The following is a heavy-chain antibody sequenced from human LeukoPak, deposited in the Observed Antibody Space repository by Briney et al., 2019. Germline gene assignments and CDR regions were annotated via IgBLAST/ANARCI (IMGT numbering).Heavy chain of an antibody. Sequence: GGSLRLSCAASGFTFSSYWMHWVRQAPGKGLVWVSHIKSDASTITYADSVKGRFTISRDNAKNTLYLQMNSLRAEDTAVYYCAREGWGSHDPDFDYWGQGTLATVSS. CDR2: IKSDASTI. D-gene: IGHD2-21*01. CDR3: AREGWGSHDPDFDY. CDR1: GFTFSSYW. V-gene: IGHV3-74*03. J-gene: IGHJ4*02.